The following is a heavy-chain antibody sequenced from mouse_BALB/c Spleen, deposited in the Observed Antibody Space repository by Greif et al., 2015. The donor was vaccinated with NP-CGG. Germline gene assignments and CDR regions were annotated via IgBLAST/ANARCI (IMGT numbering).Heavy chain of an antibody. Sequence: EVKLVESGAELVKPGASVKLSCTASGFNIKDTYMHWVKQRPEQGLEWIGRIDPANGNTKYDPKFQGKATITADTSSNTAYLQLSSVTSEDTAVYYCARCGYYAMGYWGHGTSVSLSS. CDR3: ARCGYYAMGY. V-gene: IGHV14-3*02. J-gene: IGHJ4*01. CDR1: GFNIKDTY. CDR2: IDPANGNT.